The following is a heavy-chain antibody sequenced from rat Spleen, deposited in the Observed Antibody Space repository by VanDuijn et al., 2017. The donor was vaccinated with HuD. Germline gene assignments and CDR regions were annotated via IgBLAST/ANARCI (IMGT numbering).Heavy chain of an antibody. V-gene: IGHV5-25*01. Sequence: EVQLVESGGGLVQPGRSMKLSCVASGFTFSNCDMAWVRQAPKKGLEWVASISTGGGNTYYRDSVKGRFTVSRDNAKSTLYLQMDSLRSEDTATYFCARGVDGTYYYYGGFDYWGQGVMVTVSS. D-gene: IGHD1-12*02. CDR3: ARGVDGTYYYYGGFDY. CDR1: GFTFSNCD. CDR2: ISTGGGNT. J-gene: IGHJ2*01.